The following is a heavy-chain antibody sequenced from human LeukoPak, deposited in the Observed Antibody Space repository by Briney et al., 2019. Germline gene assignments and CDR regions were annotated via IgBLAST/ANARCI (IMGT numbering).Heavy chain of an antibody. J-gene: IGHJ3*02. CDR2: ISYDGSNK. V-gene: IGHV3-30*04. Sequence: GGSLRLSCAASGFTFGSYAMRWVRQAPGKGLEWVAVISYDGSNKYYADSVKGRFTISRDNSKNTLYLQMNSLRAEDTAVYYCARSPYSSSWYGAFDIWGQGTMVTVSS. D-gene: IGHD6-13*01. CDR3: ARSPYSSSWYGAFDI. CDR1: GFTFGSYA.